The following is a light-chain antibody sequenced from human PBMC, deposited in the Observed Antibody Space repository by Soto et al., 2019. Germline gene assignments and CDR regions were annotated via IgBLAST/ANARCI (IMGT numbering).Light chain of an antibody. CDR2: GAS. Sequence: ESVLTQSPGTLSLSPGERATLSCRASQSVSSSYLAWYQQKPGQAPRLLIYGASTRATGIPDRFSGGGFGTDFTLTISSLEPEDFAVYYCQQHGSSPPTFGGGTKVEIK. CDR1: QSVSSSY. J-gene: IGKJ4*01. CDR3: QQHGSSPPT. V-gene: IGKV3-20*01.